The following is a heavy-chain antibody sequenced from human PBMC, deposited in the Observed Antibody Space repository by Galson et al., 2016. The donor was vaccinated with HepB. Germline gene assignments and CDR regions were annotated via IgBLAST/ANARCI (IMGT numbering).Heavy chain of an antibody. D-gene: IGHD6-6*01. Sequence: SLRLSCAASGFTFSSYSLHWVRQAPGKGLEWVSSISRSSSYIYYADSVTGRFTISRDNAENSLYLQMNSLRAEDTAVYYCEAVSSSSGEDFDYWGQGTLVTVSS. J-gene: IGHJ4*02. CDR2: ISRSSSYI. CDR3: EAVSSSSGEDFDY. CDR1: GFTFSSYS. V-gene: IGHV3-21*06.